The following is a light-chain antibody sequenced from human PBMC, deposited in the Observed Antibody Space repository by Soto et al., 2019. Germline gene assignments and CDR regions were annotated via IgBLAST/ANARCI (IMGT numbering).Light chain of an antibody. CDR2: DDS. CDR3: QVWDTVTDHGV. CDR1: NIGRKN. J-gene: IGLJ3*02. Sequence: SYELTQPPSLSVDPGQTASFTCGGDNIGRKNVHWYQHRPGQAPILVVYDDSDRPSGIPERFSGSNSGSAATLTISRVEAGDEADYYCQVWDTVTDHGVFGGGTKVTVL. V-gene: IGLV3-21*02.